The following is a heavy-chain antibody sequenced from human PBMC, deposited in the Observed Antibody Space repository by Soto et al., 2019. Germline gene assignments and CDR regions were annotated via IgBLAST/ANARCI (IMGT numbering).Heavy chain of an antibody. CDR1: GGTFSSYA. CDR3: ARDPSNDYGGDTFDY. V-gene: IGHV1-69*04. Sequence: SVKVSCKASGGTFSSYAIHWVRQAPGQGLEWLGKIIPSYDRTNYAQKFQGRVTVTADTYTTTAYMELSSLRSDDTAVYYCARDPSNDYGGDTFDYWGQGTLVTVSS. D-gene: IGHD4-17*01. J-gene: IGHJ4*02. CDR2: IIPSYDRT.